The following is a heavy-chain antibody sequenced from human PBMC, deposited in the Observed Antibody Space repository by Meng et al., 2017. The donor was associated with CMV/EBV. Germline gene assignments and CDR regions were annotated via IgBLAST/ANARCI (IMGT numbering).Heavy chain of an antibody. J-gene: IGHJ4*02. V-gene: IGHV1-69*01. Sequence: RCGAQRRTPGSSWKFSCKASRGLFSSYAISWLRQAPGQGLDGMGGIIPIFGTANYAQKFQGRVTITADESTSTAYMELSSLRSEDTAVYYCARNQPSRGWSHEDYWGQGTLVTVSS. D-gene: IGHD2-15*01. CDR1: RGLFSSYA. CDR2: IIPIFGTA. CDR3: ARNQPSRGWSHEDY.